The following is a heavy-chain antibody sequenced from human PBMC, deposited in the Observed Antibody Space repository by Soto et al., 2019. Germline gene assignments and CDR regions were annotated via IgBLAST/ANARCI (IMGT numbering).Heavy chain of an antibody. CDR2: ISWNSGNI. D-gene: IGHD5-18*01. Sequence: GGSLRLSCAASGFTFDDYAMYWVRQVLGKGLDWVSSISWNSGNIGYADSVKGRFTTSRDNAENSLYLQMNSLRPEDTALYYCVRSKGGYSYGTPFDYWGQGTLVTVSS. J-gene: IGHJ4*02. CDR3: VRSKGGYSYGTPFDY. V-gene: IGHV3-9*01. CDR1: GFTFDDYA.